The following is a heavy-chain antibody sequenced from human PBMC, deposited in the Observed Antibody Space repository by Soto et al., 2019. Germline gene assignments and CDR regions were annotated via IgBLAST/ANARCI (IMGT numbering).Heavy chain of an antibody. J-gene: IGHJ4*02. Sequence: QVQLQESGPGLVKPSETLSLTCTVSGGSISSHPWSWIRQSPGKGLEWIGYIYYSGRTVFNPSLKSRVTMSLDTSKHQFSLKLTSVTATDTAVYYCAGDIPSGSYRFDYWGQGALVIVSS. D-gene: IGHD1-26*01. V-gene: IGHV4-59*08. CDR2: IYYSGRT. CDR1: GGSISSHP. CDR3: AGDIPSGSYRFDY.